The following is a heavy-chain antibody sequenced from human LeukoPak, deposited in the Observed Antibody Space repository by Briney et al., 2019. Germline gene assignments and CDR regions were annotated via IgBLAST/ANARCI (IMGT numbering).Heavy chain of an antibody. Sequence: SETLSLTCTVSGYSISGGYYWGWIRQPPGKGLEWIGNIYHSGSTYYNPSLKSRVTIAVDTSKNQFSLKLGSVTAADTAVYYWARGGDRSSSYYYYYMDVWGKGTTVTVSS. V-gene: IGHV4-38-2*02. CDR3: ARGGDRSSSYYYYYMDV. CDR1: GYSISGGYY. J-gene: IGHJ6*03. D-gene: IGHD6-13*01. CDR2: IYHSGST.